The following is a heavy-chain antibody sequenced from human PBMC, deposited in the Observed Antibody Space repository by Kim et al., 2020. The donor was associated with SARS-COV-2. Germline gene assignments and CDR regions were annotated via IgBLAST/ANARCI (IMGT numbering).Heavy chain of an antibody. CDR2: INPNSGGT. CDR1: GYTFTGYY. J-gene: IGHJ6*02. CDR3: ARGGPYYDFWSGLDNYYYGMDV. V-gene: IGHV1-2*02. D-gene: IGHD3-3*01. Sequence: ASVKVSCKASGYTFTGYYMHWVRQAPGQGLEWMGWINPNSGGTNYAQKFQGRVTMTRDTSISTAYMELSRLRSDDTAVYYCARGGPYYDFWSGLDNYYYGMDVCGQGTTVTVSS.